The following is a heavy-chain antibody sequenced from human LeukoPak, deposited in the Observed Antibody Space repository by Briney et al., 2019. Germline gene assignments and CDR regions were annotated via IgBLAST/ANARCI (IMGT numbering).Heavy chain of an antibody. V-gene: IGHV4-31*03. Sequence: SETLSLTCTVSGGSISSGGSYWSWIRQHPGKGLEWIGYIYYSGSTYYNPSLKSRVTISVDTSKNQFSLKLSSVTAADTAVYYCARDPYDSSGPGPWGQGTLVTVSS. CDR1: GGSISSGGSY. D-gene: IGHD3-22*01. J-gene: IGHJ5*02. CDR2: IYYSGST. CDR3: ARDPYDSSGPGP.